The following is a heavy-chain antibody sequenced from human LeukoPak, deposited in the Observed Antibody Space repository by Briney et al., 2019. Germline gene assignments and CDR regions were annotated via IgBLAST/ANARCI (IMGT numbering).Heavy chain of an antibody. CDR3: ARLGGSSSLGY. J-gene: IGHJ4*02. V-gene: IGHV4-59*08. CDR2: IYYSGST. D-gene: IGHD6-13*01. CDR1: GGSISSYY. Sequence: PSETLSLTCTVSGGSISSYYWSWIRQPPGKGLEWIGYIYYSGSTNYNPSLKSRVTISVDTSKNQFSLKLSSVTAADTAVYYCARLGGSSSLGYWGQGTLVTVSS.